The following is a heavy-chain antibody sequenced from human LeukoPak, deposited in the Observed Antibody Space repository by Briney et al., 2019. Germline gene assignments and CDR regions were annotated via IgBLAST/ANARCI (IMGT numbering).Heavy chain of an antibody. D-gene: IGHD2-15*01. CDR3: ARDMEVY. CDR2: VNHSGST. Sequence: PSETLSLTCAVYGGSFSGYYWSWIRQPPGKGLEWIGEVNHSGSTNYNPSLKSRVTISVDTSKNQFSLKLSSVTAADTAVYYCARDMEVYWGQGTLVTVSS. CDR1: GGSFSGYY. V-gene: IGHV4-34*01. J-gene: IGHJ4*02.